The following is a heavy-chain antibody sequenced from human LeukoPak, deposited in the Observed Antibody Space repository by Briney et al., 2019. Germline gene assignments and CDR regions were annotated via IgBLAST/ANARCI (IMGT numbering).Heavy chain of an antibody. D-gene: IGHD5-24*01. CDR3: ARASRSRDGYNYVGYFDY. CDR1: GGSISSYY. CDR2: IYYSGST. J-gene: IGHJ4*02. Sequence: SETLSLTCTVSGGSISSYYWSWIRQPPGKGLEWIGYIYYSGSTNYNPSLKSRVTISVDTSKNQFSLKLSSVTAADTAVYYCARASRSRDGYNYVGYFDYWGQGTLVTVSS. V-gene: IGHV4-59*01.